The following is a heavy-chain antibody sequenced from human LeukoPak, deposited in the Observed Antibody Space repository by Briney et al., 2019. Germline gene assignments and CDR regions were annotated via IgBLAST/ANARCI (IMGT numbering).Heavy chain of an antibody. Sequence: GGSLRLSCAASGFAFSSYEMTWVRQAPGEGLEWVSDISGSGSTIYYADSVKGRFTISRDNAKNSLYLQMNSLRDEGSAVYYCARGTQRAFDIWGQGTMVTVSS. CDR2: ISGSGSTI. CDR3: ARGTQRAFDI. D-gene: IGHD2-2*01. J-gene: IGHJ3*02. V-gene: IGHV3-48*03. CDR1: GFAFSSYE.